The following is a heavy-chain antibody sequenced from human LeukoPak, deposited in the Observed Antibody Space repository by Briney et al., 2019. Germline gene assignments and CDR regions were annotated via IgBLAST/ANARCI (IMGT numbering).Heavy chain of an antibody. CDR3: ARSDGRNWYSYYGMDV. Sequence: SETLSLTCTVSGGSISSYYWSWIRQPPGKGLEWIGYIYYGGSTNYNPSLKSRVTISVDTSKNLFSLKLSSVTAADTAVYYCARSDGRNWYSYYGMDVWGQGTTVTVSS. V-gene: IGHV4-59*08. CDR1: GGSISSYY. J-gene: IGHJ6*02. CDR2: IYYGGST. D-gene: IGHD4-23*01.